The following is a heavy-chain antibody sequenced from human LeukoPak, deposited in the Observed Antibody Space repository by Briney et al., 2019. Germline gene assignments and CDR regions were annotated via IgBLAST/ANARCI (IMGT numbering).Heavy chain of an antibody. CDR2: IYYSGST. V-gene: IGHV4-31*03. CDR3: ARASIVGARRSNWFDP. D-gene: IGHD1-26*01. J-gene: IGHJ5*02. CDR1: GGSISSGGYY. Sequence: SETLSLTCTVSGGSISSGGYYWSWIRQHPGKGLEWIGYIYYSGSTYHNPSLKSRVTISVDTSKNQFSLKLSSVTAADTAVYYCARASIVGARRSNWFDPWGQGTLVTVSS.